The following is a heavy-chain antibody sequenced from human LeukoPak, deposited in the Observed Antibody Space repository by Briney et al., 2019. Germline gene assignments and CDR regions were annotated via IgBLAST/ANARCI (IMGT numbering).Heavy chain of an antibody. J-gene: IGHJ4*02. CDR3: AKDMGYYDFWSGYPTYFDY. CDR1: GFTFSSYS. Sequence: GGSLRLSCAASGFTFSSYSMNCVRQAPGKGLEWVSSISSSSSYIYYADSVKGRFTISRDNAKNSLYLQMNSLRAEDTAVYYCAKDMGYYDFWSGYPTYFDYWGQGTLVTVSS. CDR2: ISSSSSYI. V-gene: IGHV3-21*01. D-gene: IGHD3-3*01.